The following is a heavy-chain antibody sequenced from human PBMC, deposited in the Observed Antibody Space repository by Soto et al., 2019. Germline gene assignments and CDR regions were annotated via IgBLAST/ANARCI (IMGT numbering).Heavy chain of an antibody. V-gene: IGHV3-23*01. Sequence: GGSLSLSCAPSGFTFNNYDMSWVRQAPGKGLKCVSAISCSGGSTYYADSVKGRFTISRDNSKNTLYLQMNSLRAEDTAVYYCAKVPNRYCSSTSCPRDAFDIWGQGTMVTVSS. CDR1: GFTFNNYD. D-gene: IGHD2-2*01. CDR2: ISCSGGST. J-gene: IGHJ3*02. CDR3: AKVPNRYCSSTSCPRDAFDI.